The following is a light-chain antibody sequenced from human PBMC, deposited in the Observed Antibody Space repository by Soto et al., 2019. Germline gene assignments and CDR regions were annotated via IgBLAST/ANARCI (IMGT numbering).Light chain of an antibody. J-gene: IGLJ3*02. CDR2: EVS. Sequence: QSALTQPASVSGSPGQSITISCTGTSREIGGYNYVSWYQQHPGKAPKLMIYEVSNRPSGVSNRFSGSKSGNTASLTISGLQAEDEADYYCSSYTSSRTWVFGGGTKLTVL. CDR1: SREIGGYNY. CDR3: SSYTSSRTWV. V-gene: IGLV2-14*01.